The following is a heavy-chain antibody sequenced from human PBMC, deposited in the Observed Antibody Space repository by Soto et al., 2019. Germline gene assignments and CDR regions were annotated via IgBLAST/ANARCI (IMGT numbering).Heavy chain of an antibody. CDR1: GFTFGRYW. Sequence: GGSLRLCCAASGFTFGRYWMYWVRQTPGRGLVWVSPINSDGSFTSYADSVKGRFTVSRDNAKNTLYLQMNSLRAEDTAVYYCARGPYGYIDYWGQGILVTVSS. J-gene: IGHJ4*02. CDR3: ARGPYGYIDY. CDR2: INSDGSFT. V-gene: IGHV3-74*01. D-gene: IGHD5-18*01.